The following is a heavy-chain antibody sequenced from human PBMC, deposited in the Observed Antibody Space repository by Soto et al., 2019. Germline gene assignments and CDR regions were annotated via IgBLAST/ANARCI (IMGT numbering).Heavy chain of an antibody. D-gene: IGHD1-20*01. CDR3: VIDRITPTLFDI. Sequence: EGQVVESGGGLVQPGGSLRLSCAASGFSFRTYWMHWVRLTPGKGPEWLVRISKDVSLIGYADSVKGLFTASRDNANNTVTLQMNRMRADDTAVYYCVIDRITPTLFDIWGQGAVVTVSS. J-gene: IGHJ3*02. V-gene: IGHV3-74*01. CDR2: ISKDVSLI. CDR1: GFSFRTYW.